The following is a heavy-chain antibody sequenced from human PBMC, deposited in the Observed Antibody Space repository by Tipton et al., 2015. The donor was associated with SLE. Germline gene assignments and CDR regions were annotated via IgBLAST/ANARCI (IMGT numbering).Heavy chain of an antibody. CDR3: ARAQYYYDSSGPGPFDI. CDR2: IYYSGST. Sequence: TLSLTCTVSGGSISSYYWSWIRQPPGKGLEWIGYIYYSGSTNYNPSLKSRVTISVDTSKNQFSLKPSSVTAADTAVYYCARAQYYYDSSGPGPFDIWGQGTMVTVSS. CDR1: GGSISSYY. J-gene: IGHJ3*02. D-gene: IGHD3-22*01. V-gene: IGHV4-59*12.